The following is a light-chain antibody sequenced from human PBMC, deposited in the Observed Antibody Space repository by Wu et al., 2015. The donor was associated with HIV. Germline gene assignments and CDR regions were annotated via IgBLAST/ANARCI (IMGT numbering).Light chain of an antibody. J-gene: IGKJ5*01. V-gene: IGKV3-15*01. Sequence: GRATLXCRASQSIAGRLAWYQQKPGQAPRLLIYGASTRAADVPAKFSGSGSGTDFTLTISSLQSEDFAVYYCQQYYDWPITFGQGTRLDIK. CDR2: GAS. CDR1: QSIAGR. CDR3: QQYYDWPIT.